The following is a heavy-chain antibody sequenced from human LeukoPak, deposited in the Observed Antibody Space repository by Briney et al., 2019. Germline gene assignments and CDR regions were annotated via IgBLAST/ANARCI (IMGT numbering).Heavy chain of an antibody. V-gene: IGHV1-2*02. D-gene: IGHD3-22*01. Sequence: ASVKVSCKASGYTFTGYYMHWVRQAPGQGLEWMGWINPNSGGTNYAQKFQGRVTMTRDTSISTAYMELSRLRSDDTAVYYCARADQAINYYDRGIDYWGQGTLVTVSS. CDR3: ARADQAINYYDRGIDY. CDR1: GYTFTGYY. CDR2: INPNSGGT. J-gene: IGHJ4*02.